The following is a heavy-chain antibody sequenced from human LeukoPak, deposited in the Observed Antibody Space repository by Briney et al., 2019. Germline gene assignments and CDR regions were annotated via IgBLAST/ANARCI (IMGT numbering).Heavy chain of an antibody. D-gene: IGHD1-1*01. Sequence: PGGSLRLSCAASGFTFSSYSMNWVRQAPGKGLEWVSSISSSSSYIYYADSVKGRFTISRDNAKNSLYLQMNSLRAEDTAVYYCARFVTSGNDFDYWAREPWSPSPQ. CDR1: GFTFSSYS. J-gene: IGHJ4*02. CDR3: ARFVTSGNDFDY. CDR2: ISSSSSYI. V-gene: IGHV3-21*01.